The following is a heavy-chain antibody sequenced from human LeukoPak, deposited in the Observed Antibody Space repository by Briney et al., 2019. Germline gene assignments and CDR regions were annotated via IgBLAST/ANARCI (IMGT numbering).Heavy chain of an antibody. D-gene: IGHD6-13*01. Sequence: ASVKVSCKASGYTFTSYAMNWVRQAPGQGLEWMGWISAYNGNTNYAQKLQGRVTMTTDTSTSTAYMELRSLRSDDTAVYYCARRTAAAGTNTRNVEKYLDYWGQGTLVTVSS. J-gene: IGHJ4*02. CDR1: GYTFTSYA. CDR2: ISAYNGNT. CDR3: ARRTAAAGTNTRNVEKYLDY. V-gene: IGHV1-18*01.